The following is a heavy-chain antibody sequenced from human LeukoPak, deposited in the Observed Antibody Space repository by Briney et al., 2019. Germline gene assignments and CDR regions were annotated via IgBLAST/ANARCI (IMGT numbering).Heavy chain of an antibody. Sequence: ASVKVSCKASGGTFSSYAISWVRQAPGQGLEWMGRIIPILGIANYAQKFQGRVTMTTDTSTSTAYMELRSLRSDDTAVYYCAREDGYNDYWGQGTLVTVSS. J-gene: IGHJ4*02. CDR1: GGTFSSYA. D-gene: IGHD5-24*01. CDR3: AREDGYNDY. V-gene: IGHV1-69*04. CDR2: IIPILGIA.